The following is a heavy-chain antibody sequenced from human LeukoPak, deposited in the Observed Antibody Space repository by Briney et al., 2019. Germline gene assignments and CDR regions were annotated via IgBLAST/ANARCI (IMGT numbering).Heavy chain of an antibody. V-gene: IGHV4-30-4*08. CDR3: ARDLGYSGSPGAFDI. CDR2: IYYSGST. J-gene: IGHJ3*02. D-gene: IGHD1-26*01. Sequence: SETLSLTCTVSGGSISSGDYDWSWIRQPPGKGLEWIGYIYYSGSTYYNPSLNSRVTISVDTSKNQFSLKLSSVTAADTAVYYCARDLGYSGSPGAFDIWGQGTMVTVSS. CDR1: GGSISSGDYD.